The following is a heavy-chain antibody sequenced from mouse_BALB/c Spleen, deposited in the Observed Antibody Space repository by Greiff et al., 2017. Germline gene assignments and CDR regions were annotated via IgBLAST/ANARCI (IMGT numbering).Heavy chain of an antibody. CDR1: GYTFTSYW. V-gene: IGHV1-5*01. CDR2: IYPGNSDT. Sequence: VQLQQSGTVLARPGASVKMSCKASGYTFTSYWMHWVKQRPGQGLEWIGAIYPGNSDTSYNQKFKGKAKLTAVTSTSTAYMELSSLTNEDSAVYYCTRSKVYYGSSYWYFDVWGAGTTVTVSS. CDR3: TRSKVYYGSSYWYFDV. J-gene: IGHJ1*01. D-gene: IGHD1-1*01.